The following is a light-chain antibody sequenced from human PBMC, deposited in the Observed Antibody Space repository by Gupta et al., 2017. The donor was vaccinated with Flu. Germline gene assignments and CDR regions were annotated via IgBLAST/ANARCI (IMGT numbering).Light chain of an antibody. CDR3: SSYTSSSTLV. Sequence: HSALTQPASVPGSPGQSITISCPGTSSDVGGYNYVSWYQQHPGKAPKLMIYAVSNRPSGVSNRFSGSKSGNTASLTISGLQAEDEADYYCSSYTSSSTLVFGGGTKLTVL. V-gene: IGLV2-14*01. J-gene: IGLJ2*01. CDR2: AVS. CDR1: SSDVGGYNY.